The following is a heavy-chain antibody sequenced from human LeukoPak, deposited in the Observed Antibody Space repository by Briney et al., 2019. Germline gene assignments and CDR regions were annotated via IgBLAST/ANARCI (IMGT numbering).Heavy chain of an antibody. CDR3: AYSSSWPELY. CDR1: GGSISSYY. J-gene: IGHJ4*02. CDR2: IYYSGST. Sequence: KSSETPSLTCTVSGGSISSYYWSWIRQPPGKGLEWIGYIYYSGSTNYNPSLKSRVTISVDTSKNQFSLKLSSVTAADTAVYYCAYSSSWPELYWGQGTLVTVSS. V-gene: IGHV4-59*01. D-gene: IGHD6-13*01.